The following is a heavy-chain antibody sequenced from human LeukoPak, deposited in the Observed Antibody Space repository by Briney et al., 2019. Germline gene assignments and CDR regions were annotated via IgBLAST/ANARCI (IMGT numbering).Heavy chain of an antibody. CDR1: GYTFTSYG. Sequence: ASVTVSCKASGYTFTSYGISWVRQAPGQGLEWMGWISAYNGNTNYAQKLQGRVTMTTDTSTSTAYMELRSLRSDDTAVYYCARAAEVPAVGWFDPWGQGTLVTVSS. D-gene: IGHD2-2*01. CDR3: ARAAEVPAVGWFDP. V-gene: IGHV1-18*01. J-gene: IGHJ5*02. CDR2: ISAYNGNT.